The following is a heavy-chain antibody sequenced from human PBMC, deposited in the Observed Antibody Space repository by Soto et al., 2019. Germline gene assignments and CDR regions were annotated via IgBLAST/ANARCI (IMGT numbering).Heavy chain of an antibody. CDR3: ARYSSNWFQTEGMDV. CDR1: GGTFSSYA. D-gene: IGHD6-13*01. Sequence: SVKVSCKASGGTFSSYAISWVRQAPGQGLEWMGGIIPIFGTANYAQKFQGRVTITADESTSTAYMELTSVTAADTAVYYCARYSSNWFQTEGMDVWGQGTTVTVSS. CDR2: IIPIFGTA. V-gene: IGHV1-69*13. J-gene: IGHJ6*02.